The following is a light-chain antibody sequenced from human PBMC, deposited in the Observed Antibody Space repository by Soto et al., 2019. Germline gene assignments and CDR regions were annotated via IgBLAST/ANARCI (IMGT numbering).Light chain of an antibody. Sequence: QSVLTQSSSASASLGSSVKITCTMSSGHSRDIIAWPQQQPGKATRHLMKLEGSGSYNQGSGVPDRVSGSGSAADRYLTSANLHFEAESDYYCETWDRNILVFGGGTKVTVL. CDR1: SGHSRDI. V-gene: IGLV4-60*02. CDR2: LEGSGSY. J-gene: IGLJ2*01. CDR3: ETWDRNILV.